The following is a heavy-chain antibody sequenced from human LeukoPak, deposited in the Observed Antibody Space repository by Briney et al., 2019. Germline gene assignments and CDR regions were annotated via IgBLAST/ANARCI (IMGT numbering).Heavy chain of an antibody. Sequence: GGSLRLSCAASGFIFIDYYMTWIRQAPGNGLDWVSYIYRSGATSFYADSVNRRFTMSRDNAKNSLHLQTNDVRPDDASDYCVCLSSMNKSYYYGIDVWGQGTTVRVSS. CDR1: GFIFIDYY. D-gene: IGHD5/OR15-5a*01. J-gene: IGHJ6*02. V-gene: IGHV3-11*01. CDR2: IYRSGATS. CDR3: CLSSMNKSYYYGIDV.